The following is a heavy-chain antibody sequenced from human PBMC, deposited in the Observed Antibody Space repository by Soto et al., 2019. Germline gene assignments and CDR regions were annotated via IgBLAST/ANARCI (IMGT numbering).Heavy chain of an antibody. CDR1: GGSISSYY. CDR3: ARDSGQFGRALDRWFDP. J-gene: IGHJ5*02. Sequence: SETLSLTCTVSGGSISSYYWSWIRQPPGKGLEWIGYIYYGGSTNYNPSLKSRVTISVDTSKNQFSLKLSSVTAAATAVYYCARDSGQFGRALDRWFDPWGQGTLVTVSS. CDR2: IYYGGST. D-gene: IGHD2-8*02. V-gene: IGHV4-59*12.